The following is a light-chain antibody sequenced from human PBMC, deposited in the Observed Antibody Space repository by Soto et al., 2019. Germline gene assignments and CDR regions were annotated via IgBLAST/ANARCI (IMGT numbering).Light chain of an antibody. Sequence: QSVLTQPPSVSAAPGQNVTISCSGSTSNIGNNYVSWYQQLPGTAPKLLIYDNDKRPSGIPDRFSGSKSGTSATLVISGLHTGDEADYYCGTWDTRLSVGVFGTGTKLTVL. CDR3: GTWDTRLSVGV. CDR1: TSNIGNNY. V-gene: IGLV1-51*01. CDR2: DND. J-gene: IGLJ1*01.